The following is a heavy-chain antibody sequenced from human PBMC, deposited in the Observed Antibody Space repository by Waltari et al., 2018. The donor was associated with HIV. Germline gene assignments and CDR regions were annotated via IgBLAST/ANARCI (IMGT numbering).Heavy chain of an antibody. CDR1: GGTFSSYA. D-gene: IGHD3-16*02. Sequence: QVQLVQSGAEVKKPGSSVKVSCKASGGTFSSYAISWVRQAPGPGLEWMGGIIPIFGTANYAQKFQGRVTITADKSTSTAYMELSSLRSEDTAVYYCARGPDDYIWGSYRYTPLDYWGQGTLVTVSS. J-gene: IGHJ4*02. V-gene: IGHV1-69*06. CDR3: ARGPDDYIWGSYRYTPLDY. CDR2: IIPIFGTA.